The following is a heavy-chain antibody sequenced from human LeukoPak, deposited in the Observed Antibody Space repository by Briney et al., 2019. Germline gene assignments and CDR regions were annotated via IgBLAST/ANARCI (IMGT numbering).Heavy chain of an antibody. Sequence: GGSLRLSCAASGFTFSSYAMSWVRQAPGKGLEWVSAISGSGGSTYYADSVKGRFTISRDNSKNTLYLQMNSLRAEDTAVYYCAKDGGAYCSGGSCYHDYWGQGTLVTVSS. J-gene: IGHJ4*02. CDR2: ISGSGGST. V-gene: IGHV3-23*01. D-gene: IGHD2-15*01. CDR3: AKDGGAYCSGGSCYHDY. CDR1: GFTFSSYA.